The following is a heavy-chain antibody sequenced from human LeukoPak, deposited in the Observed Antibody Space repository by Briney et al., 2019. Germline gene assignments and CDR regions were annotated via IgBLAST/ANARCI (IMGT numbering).Heavy chain of an antibody. V-gene: IGHV1-8*01. J-gene: IGHJ5*02. CDR1: GYTFTSHD. CDR2: MNPNSGNT. Sequence: ASVKVSCKASGYTFTSHDINWVRQATGQGLEWMGWMNPNSGNTGYAQKFQGRVTMTRNTSISTAYMELSSLRSEDTAVYYCARGPDSSSSRWWWFDPWGQGTLVTVSS. CDR3: ARGPDSSSSRWWWFDP. D-gene: IGHD6-6*01.